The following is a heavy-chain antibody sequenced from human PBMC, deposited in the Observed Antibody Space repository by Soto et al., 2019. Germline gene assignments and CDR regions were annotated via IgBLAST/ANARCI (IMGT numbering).Heavy chain of an antibody. D-gene: IGHD6-19*01. V-gene: IGHV3-30-3*01. Sequence: GGSLRLSCAASGFTFSSYAMHWVRQAPGKGLEWVAVISYDGSNKYYADSVKGRFTISRDNSKNTLYLQMNSLRAEDTAVYYCARDAGTTLASGWYNEFDYWGQGTLVTVSS. J-gene: IGHJ4*02. CDR3: ARDAGTTLASGWYNEFDY. CDR1: GFTFSSYA. CDR2: ISYDGSNK.